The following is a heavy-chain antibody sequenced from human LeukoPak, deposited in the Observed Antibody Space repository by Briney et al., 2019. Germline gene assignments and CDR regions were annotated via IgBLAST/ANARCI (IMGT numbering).Heavy chain of an antibody. CDR2: IDTAGDT. J-gene: IGHJ4*02. Sequence: GGSLRLSCAASGFTFSSYDMHWVRQTTGKGLEWVSAIDTAGDTYYPGSVKGRFTISRENAKNSLYLQINSLRAGDTAVYYCARGNYDSSGYSFDYWGQGTLVTVSS. V-gene: IGHV3-13*01. D-gene: IGHD3-22*01. CDR3: ARGNYDSSGYSFDY. CDR1: GFTFSSYD.